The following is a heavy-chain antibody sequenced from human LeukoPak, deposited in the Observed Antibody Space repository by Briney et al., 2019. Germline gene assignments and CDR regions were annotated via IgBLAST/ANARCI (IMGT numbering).Heavy chain of an antibody. J-gene: IGHJ5*02. CDR3: ARDLPQGS. Sequence: GGSLRLSCAASGFTFSSYSMNWVRQAPGKGLEWVSYISSSSSTIYHADSVKGRFTISRDNAKNSLYLQMNSLRAEDTAVYYCARDLPQGSWGQGTLVTVSS. CDR2: ISSSSSTI. V-gene: IGHV3-48*01. CDR1: GFTFSSYS. D-gene: IGHD5/OR15-5a*01.